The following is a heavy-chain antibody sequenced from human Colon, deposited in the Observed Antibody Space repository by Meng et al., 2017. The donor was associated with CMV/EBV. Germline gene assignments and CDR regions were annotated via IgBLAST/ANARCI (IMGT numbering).Heavy chain of an antibody. Sequence: SVKVSCKTSGGTLNSYAISWVRQAPGQGLEWMGGIIPILRVATYAQKFQGRAMITADDTAYMELSSLRSEDTAVYYCARGPEGCGGDCFGNYRFDVDVWGQGTTVTVSS. D-gene: IGHD2-21*01. V-gene: IGHV1-69*10. CDR2: IIPILRVA. CDR1: GGTLNSYA. J-gene: IGHJ6*02. CDR3: ARGPEGCGGDCFGNYRFDVDV.